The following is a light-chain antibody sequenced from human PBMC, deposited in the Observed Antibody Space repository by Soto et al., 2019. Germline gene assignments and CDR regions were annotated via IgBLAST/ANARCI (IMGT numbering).Light chain of an antibody. CDR2: YAS. CDR3: QHYSNWPPT. V-gene: IGKV3-15*01. CDR1: QSVNSN. Sequence: EVVLTQSPATLSVSPGERATLSCRASQSVNSNLAWYQQKPGQAPSLLISYASTRATGIPARFSGSGSGTEFTLTISSLQSEDFGVYYCQHYSNWPPTFGPGTKVEIK. J-gene: IGKJ3*01.